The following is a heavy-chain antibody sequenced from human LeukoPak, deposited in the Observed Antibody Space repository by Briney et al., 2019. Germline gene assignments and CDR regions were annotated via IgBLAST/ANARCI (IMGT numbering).Heavy chain of an antibody. V-gene: IGHV4-59*01. CDR1: GVAISSYY. J-gene: IGHJ4*02. CDR3: ARQYYYDSSGYGYYFDY. D-gene: IGHD3-22*01. CDR2: IYYSGST. Sequence: PSQTLSLTCTVSGVAISSYYWSWIRQPPGKGLEWIGDIYYSGSTNSNPSPTSPVTISVDTSKNQFSLKLSSVTAADTAVYYCARQYYYDSSGYGYYFDYWGQGTLVTVSS.